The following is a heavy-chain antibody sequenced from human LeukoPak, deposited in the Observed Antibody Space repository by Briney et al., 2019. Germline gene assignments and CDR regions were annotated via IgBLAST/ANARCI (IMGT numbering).Heavy chain of an antibody. V-gene: IGHV1-18*01. D-gene: IGHD2-15*01. CDR2: ISAYNGNT. Sequence: VASVKVSCKASGYTFTSCGISWVRQAPGQGLEWMGWISAYNGNTNYAQKLQGRVTMTTDTSTSTAYMELRSLRSDDTAVYYCARGRDCSGGSCPLDPWGQGTLVTVSS. CDR3: ARGRDCSGGSCPLDP. J-gene: IGHJ5*02. CDR1: GYTFTSCG.